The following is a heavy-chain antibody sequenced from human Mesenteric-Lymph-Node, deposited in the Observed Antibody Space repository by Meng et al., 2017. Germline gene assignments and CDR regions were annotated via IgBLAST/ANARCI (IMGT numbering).Heavy chain of an antibody. CDR2: ISGSGGST. CDR3: AKYYYDSSGYYWYSYYFDY. J-gene: IGHJ4*02. Sequence: GGSLRLSCAASGFTFSSYAMSWVRQAPGKGLEWVSAISGSGGSTYYADSVKGRFTISRDNSKNTLYLQMNSLRAEDTAVYYCAKYYYDSSGYYWYSYYFDYWGQGTLVTVSS. CDR1: GFTFSSYA. V-gene: IGHV3-23*01. D-gene: IGHD3-22*01.